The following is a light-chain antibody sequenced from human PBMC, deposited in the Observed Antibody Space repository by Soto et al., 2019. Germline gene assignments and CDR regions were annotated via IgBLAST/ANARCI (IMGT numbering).Light chain of an antibody. CDR1: QSISNW. J-gene: IGKJ1*01. CDR2: KAS. Sequence: DIQMTQSRSTLPASVGDRFTITCRASQSISNWLAWYQQKPGKAPKVMIYKASTLETGVPSRFSGSGYGTDFNLTISSLQTEDFATYYCQQSYSTLKTFGQGTKVDIK. CDR3: QQSYSTLKT. V-gene: IGKV1-5*03.